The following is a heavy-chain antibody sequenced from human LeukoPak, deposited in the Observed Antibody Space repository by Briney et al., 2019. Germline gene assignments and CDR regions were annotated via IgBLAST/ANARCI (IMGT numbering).Heavy chain of an antibody. V-gene: IGHV3-33*06. Sequence: PGRSLRLSCAASGFTFSSYGMHWVRQAPGKGLEWVAVIWYDGSNKYYADSVKGRFTISRDNSKNALYLQMNSLRAEDTAVYYCAKAQYGAVAPFDYWGQGTLVTVSS. J-gene: IGHJ4*02. D-gene: IGHD6-19*01. CDR3: AKAQYGAVAPFDY. CDR2: IWYDGSNK. CDR1: GFTFSSYG.